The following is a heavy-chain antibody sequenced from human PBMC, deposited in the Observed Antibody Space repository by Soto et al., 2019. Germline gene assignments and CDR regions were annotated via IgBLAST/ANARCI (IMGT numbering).Heavy chain of an antibody. CDR2: IYTSGST. J-gene: IGHJ5*02. CDR1: GVSISSYY. D-gene: IGHD3-22*01. CDR3: ARDWGRYYYDSSGYPNWFDP. V-gene: IGHV4-4*07. Sequence: QVQLQESGPGLVKPSETLSLTCTVSGVSISSYYWSWIRQPAGKGLEWIGRIYTSGSTNYNPSLKSRVTMSVDTSKNQFSLKLSSVNAADTAVYYCARDWGRYYYDSSGYPNWFDPWGQGTLVTVSS.